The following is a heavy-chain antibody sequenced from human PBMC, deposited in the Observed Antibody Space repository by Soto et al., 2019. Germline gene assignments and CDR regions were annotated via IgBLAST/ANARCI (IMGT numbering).Heavy chain of an antibody. CDR3: ASIRETYYYDLDV. J-gene: IGHJ6*02. CDR1: GFAFSTFE. Sequence: GGSLNLSCAASGFAFSTFEMNWVRQAPGKRLEWLSYISSSGTTIYYADSVKGRFTISRDNARNSLFLRMNSLRAEDTAVYYCASIRETYYYDLDVWGQGNTVPVS. V-gene: IGHV3-48*03. D-gene: IGHD1-26*01. CDR2: ISSSGTTI.